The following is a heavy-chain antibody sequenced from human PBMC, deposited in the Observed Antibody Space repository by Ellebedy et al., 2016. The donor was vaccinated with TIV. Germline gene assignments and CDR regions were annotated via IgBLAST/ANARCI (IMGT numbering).Heavy chain of an antibody. V-gene: IGHV3-15*01. CDR1: GFTFINSW. CDR2: IKSKIDGGTT. CDR3: TTGYSGYDYYFDL. D-gene: IGHD5-12*01. J-gene: IGHJ2*01. Sequence: PGGSLRLSCAASGFTFINSWMSRVRQAPGQGLEWVGRIKSKIDGGTTDYAAPVRGRFTISRDDSKNMLYLQMNRLKTEDTAIYYCTTGYSGYDYYFDLWGRGTLVTVSS.